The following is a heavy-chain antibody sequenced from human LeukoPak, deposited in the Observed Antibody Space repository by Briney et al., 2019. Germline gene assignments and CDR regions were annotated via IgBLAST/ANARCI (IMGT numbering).Heavy chain of an antibody. Sequence: ASVKVSCKASGYIFTGYYMHWVRQAPGQGLEWMGWINPNSGGTNYAQKFQGWVTMTRDTSISTAYMELSRLRSDDTAVYYCATSSGWYYYGMDVWGKGTTVTVSS. CDR3: ATSSGWYYYGMDV. CDR1: GYIFTGYY. V-gene: IGHV1-2*04. J-gene: IGHJ6*04. CDR2: INPNSGGT. D-gene: IGHD6-19*01.